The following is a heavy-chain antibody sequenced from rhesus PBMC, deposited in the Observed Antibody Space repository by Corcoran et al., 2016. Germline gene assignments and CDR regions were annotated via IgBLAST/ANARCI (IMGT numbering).Heavy chain of an antibody. J-gene: IGHJ5-1*01. Sequence: QVLLQESGPGLLKPSDTLSLTCAVSGGAISGGYGWGWIRQPPGKGREWMGSINRTTGNPNDHPSLRMRVTMSTDTSKNQFSLKLSSVTAADTAVYYCARDRNGSSYSRRFDVWGPGVLVTVSS. V-gene: IGHV4-76*01. CDR2: INRTTGNP. CDR3: ARDRNGSSYSRRFDV. D-gene: IGHD4-29*01. CDR1: GGAISGGYG.